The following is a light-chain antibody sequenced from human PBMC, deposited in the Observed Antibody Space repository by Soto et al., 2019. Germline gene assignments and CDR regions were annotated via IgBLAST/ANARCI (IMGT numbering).Light chain of an antibody. J-gene: IGKJ4*01. CDR1: QTISHM. CDR2: AAS. CDR3: PYYNFPRGT. Sequence: FPAYLAFSPGASTPLSCRASQTISHMLAWYQQKPGQAPRLLIYAASTRATGVSARFSGSGSGTEFTLTVSRLPEEDVAVYCCPYYNFPRGTVGGGTKVDNK. V-gene: IGKV3-15*01.